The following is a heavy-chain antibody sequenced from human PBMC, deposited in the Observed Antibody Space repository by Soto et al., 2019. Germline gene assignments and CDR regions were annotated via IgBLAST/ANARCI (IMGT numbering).Heavy chain of an antibody. D-gene: IGHD3-10*01. CDR3: ARDRITMVRGVMFYYYGMDV. J-gene: IGHJ6*02. CDR2: IIPIFGTA. Sequence: SVKVSCKASGGTFSSYAISWVRQAPGQGLEWMGGIIPIFGTANYAQKFQGRVTITADESTSTAYMELSSLRSEDTAVYYCARDRITMVRGVMFYYYGMDVWGQGTTVTVSS. V-gene: IGHV1-69*13. CDR1: GGTFSSYA.